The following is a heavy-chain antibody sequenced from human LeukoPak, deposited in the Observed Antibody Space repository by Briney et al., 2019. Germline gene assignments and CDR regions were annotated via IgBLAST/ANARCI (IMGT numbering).Heavy chain of an antibody. CDR2: IYYSGSA. D-gene: IGHD3-22*01. J-gene: IGHJ3*02. Sequence: SETLSLTCSVSGYSISSGYYWDWIRQPPGKGLEWIGYIYYSGSANYNPSLKSRVTISVDTSKNQFSLKLSSVTAADTAVYFCARGPYSYDSSGAFDIWGQGTMVTVSS. CDR1: GYSISSGYY. V-gene: IGHV4-38-2*02. CDR3: ARGPYSYDSSGAFDI.